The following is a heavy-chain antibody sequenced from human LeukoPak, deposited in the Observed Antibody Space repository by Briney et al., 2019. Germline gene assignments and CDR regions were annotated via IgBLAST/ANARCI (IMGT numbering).Heavy chain of an antibody. CDR2: MNPNSGNT. Sequence: GASVKVSCKASGYTFTSYDINWVRQATGQGLEWMGWMNPNSGNTGYAQKFQGRVTMTRNTSISTAYMELSSLRSEDTAVYSCAGGGDSSRANWFDPWGQGTLVTVSS. CDR1: GYTFTSYD. CDR3: AGGGDSSRANWFDP. J-gene: IGHJ5*02. V-gene: IGHV1-8*01. D-gene: IGHD6-13*01.